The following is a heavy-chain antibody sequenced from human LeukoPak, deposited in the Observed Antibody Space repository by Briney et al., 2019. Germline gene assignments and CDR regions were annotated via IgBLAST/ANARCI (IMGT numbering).Heavy chain of an antibody. J-gene: IGHJ4*02. CDR1: GGTFISYA. D-gene: IGHD3-22*01. Sequence: AAVKVSCKASGGTFISYAISGVGQAPGQGGEGMGRIIPILGIANYAQHFQGRVTITADKSTSTAYMELSSLRSEDTAVYYCARYDSSGYYYRTRGESDYWGQGTLVTVSS. CDR3: ARYDSSGYYYRTRGESDY. V-gene: IGHV1-69*04. CDR2: IIPILGIA.